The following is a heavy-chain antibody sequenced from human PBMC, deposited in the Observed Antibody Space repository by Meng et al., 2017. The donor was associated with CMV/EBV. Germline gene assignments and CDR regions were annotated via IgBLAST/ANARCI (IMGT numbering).Heavy chain of an antibody. J-gene: IGHJ3*02. CDR2: INHSGST. Sequence: GSLRLSCAVYGGSFSGYYWSWIRQPPGKGLEWIGEINHSGSTNYNPSLKSRVTISVDTSKNQFSLKLSSVTAADTAVYYCAREYCSRTSCYSDAFDIWGQGTMVTVSS. CDR1: GGSFSGYY. V-gene: IGHV4-34*01. CDR3: AREYCSRTSCYSDAFDI. D-gene: IGHD2-2*01.